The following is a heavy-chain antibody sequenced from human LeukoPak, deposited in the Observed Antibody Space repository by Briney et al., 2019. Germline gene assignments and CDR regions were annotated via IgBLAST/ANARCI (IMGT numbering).Heavy chain of an antibody. Sequence: GGSLRLSCAVSGFTFSSYAMSWVRQAPGKGLEWVSAISGSGGNTYYADSVKGRFSISRDNSKNTLYLQMNSLRAEDTAVYYCANTYCSGGSCYSRGWFDPWGQGTLVTVSS. CDR3: ANTYCSGGSCYSRGWFDP. V-gene: IGHV3-23*01. D-gene: IGHD2-15*01. J-gene: IGHJ5*02. CDR1: GFTFSSYA. CDR2: ISGSGGNT.